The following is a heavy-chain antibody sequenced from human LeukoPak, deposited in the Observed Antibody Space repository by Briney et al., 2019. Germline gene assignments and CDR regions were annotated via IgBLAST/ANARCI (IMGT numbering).Heavy chain of an antibody. D-gene: IGHD2-21*02. J-gene: IGHJ4*02. Sequence: GGSLRLSCAASGFTFSDSWMQWVRQAPGKGQEWVANISNRGTNKYLADSVRGRFTISRDNAKNSLFLQMNSLRAEDTAVYYCTRGDPDYWGQGTLVTVSS. CDR1: GFTFSDSW. CDR2: ISNRGTNK. V-gene: IGHV3-7*01. CDR3: TRGDPDY.